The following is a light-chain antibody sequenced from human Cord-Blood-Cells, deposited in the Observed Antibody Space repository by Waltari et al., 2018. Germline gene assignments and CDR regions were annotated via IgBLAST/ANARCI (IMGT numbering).Light chain of an antibody. V-gene: IGKV3-20*01. CDR3: QQYGSSPPIT. CDR2: GAS. J-gene: IGKJ5*01. CDR1: QSVSSSY. Sequence: DIVLTQSPGTMSLSPGDRATLSCRASQSVSSSYLGWYQQTPGQAPRLLSYGASSRATGIPDRFSGSGSGTDFTLTISRLEPEDFAVYYCQQYGSSPPITFGQGTRLEIK.